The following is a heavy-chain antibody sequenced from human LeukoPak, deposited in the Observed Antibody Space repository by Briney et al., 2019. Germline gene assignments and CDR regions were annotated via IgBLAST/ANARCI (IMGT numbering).Heavy chain of an antibody. CDR1: GGSINSSDYY. D-gene: IGHD3-22*01. V-gene: IGHV4-61*02. CDR3: ARASYSYDINGWVPFDY. CDR2: IYTSGST. J-gene: IGHJ4*02. Sequence: SETLSLTCTVSGGSINSSDYYWGWIRQPAGKGLEWIGRIYTSGSTNYNPSLKSRVTISGDTSKNQFSLRLSSVTAADTAVYYCARASYSYDINGWVPFDYWGQGTLVTVSS.